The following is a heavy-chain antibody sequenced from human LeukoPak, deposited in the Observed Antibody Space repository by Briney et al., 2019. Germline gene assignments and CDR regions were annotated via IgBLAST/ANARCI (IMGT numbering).Heavy chain of an antibody. J-gene: IGHJ4*02. Sequence: SQTLSLTCTVSGGSISSGGYYWSWIRQHPGKGLEWIGYIYYSGSTYYNPSLKSRVTISVDTSKNQFSLKLSSVTAADTAVYYCARTYDSSGYYLLGFFDYWGQGTLVTVSS. V-gene: IGHV4-31*03. D-gene: IGHD3-22*01. CDR2: IYYSGST. CDR3: ARTYDSSGYYLLGFFDY. CDR1: GGSISSGGYY.